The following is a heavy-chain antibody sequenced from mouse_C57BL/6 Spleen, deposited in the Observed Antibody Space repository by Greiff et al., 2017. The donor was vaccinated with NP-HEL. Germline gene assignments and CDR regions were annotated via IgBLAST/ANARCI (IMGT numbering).Heavy chain of an antibody. CDR3: ARSHGYDSWFAY. D-gene: IGHD2-2*01. CDR1: GYTFTSYW. Sequence: QVQLKQPGAELVRPGSSVKLSCKASGYTFTSYWMDWVKQRPGQGLEWIGNIYPSDSETHYNQKFKDKATLTVDKSSSTAYMQLSSLTSEDSAVYYCARSHGYDSWFAYWGQGTLVTVSA. V-gene: IGHV1-61*01. CDR2: IYPSDSET. J-gene: IGHJ3*01.